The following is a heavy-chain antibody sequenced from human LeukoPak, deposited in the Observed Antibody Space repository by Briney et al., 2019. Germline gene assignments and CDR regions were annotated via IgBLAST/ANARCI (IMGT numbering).Heavy chain of an antibody. CDR3: ASISSGWYWDY. Sequence: GGSLRLSCAASGFTFSTYFMSWVRQAPGKGLEWVANLHPDGSHQYYVDSVRGRFTISRDNAKNSLYLQMNSLRAEDTAVYYCASISSGWYWDYWGQGTLVTVSS. CDR2: LHPDGSHQ. CDR1: GFTFSTYF. D-gene: IGHD6-19*01. V-gene: IGHV3-7*01. J-gene: IGHJ4*02.